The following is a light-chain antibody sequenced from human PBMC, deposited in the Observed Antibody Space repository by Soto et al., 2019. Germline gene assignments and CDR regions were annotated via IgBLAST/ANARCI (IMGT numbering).Light chain of an antibody. J-gene: IGKJ4*01. Sequence: DILLIQSPATLSASVGDRITITCRASENIFKFLAWYQQRSGSAPNLLIYAASDLEKGVPSRFSGSGSATEFTLTIDNLQPNDSATYFCQHYHSQSITFGGGTQVDVK. CDR1: ENIFKF. CDR2: AAS. CDR3: QHYHSQSIT. V-gene: IGKV1-5*01.